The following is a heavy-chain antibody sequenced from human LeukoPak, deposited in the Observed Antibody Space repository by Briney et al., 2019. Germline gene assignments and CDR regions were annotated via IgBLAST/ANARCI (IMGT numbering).Heavy chain of an antibody. Sequence: GASVKVSCKASGGTFSSYAISWVRQAPGQGLEWMGGIIPIFGTANYAQKFQGRVTITADESTSTAYMELSSLRSEDTAVYYCARDTIGWLHFGEGDAFDIWGQGTMVTVSS. CDR3: ARDTIGWLHFGEGDAFDI. CDR2: IIPIFGTA. J-gene: IGHJ3*02. D-gene: IGHD5-24*01. CDR1: GGTFSSYA. V-gene: IGHV1-69*13.